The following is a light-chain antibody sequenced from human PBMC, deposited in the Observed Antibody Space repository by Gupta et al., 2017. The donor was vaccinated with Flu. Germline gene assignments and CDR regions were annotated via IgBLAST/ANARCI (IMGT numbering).Light chain of an antibody. CDR3: ATWDDSLDRHV. CDR2: GDN. J-gene: IGLJ2*01. V-gene: IGLV1-44*01. Sequence: QSVLTQPPSASGTPGQRVLISCSGSSSNIGSNIVNWYQQVPGTAPKLLIFGDNQRPSGVPDRFSGSKSGASASLAISGLQSEDEADYYCATWDDSLDRHVFGGGTKLTVL. CDR1: SSNIGSNI.